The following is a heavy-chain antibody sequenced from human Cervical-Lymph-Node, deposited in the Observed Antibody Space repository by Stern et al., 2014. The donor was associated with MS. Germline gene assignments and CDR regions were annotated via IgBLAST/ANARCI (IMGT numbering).Heavy chain of an antibody. CDR2: IIPMFGTS. J-gene: IGHJ3*02. D-gene: IGHD3-3*01. V-gene: IGHV1-69*06. CDR3: ARDRVLQAFDI. Sequence: VQLVESGAEVKEPGSSVKVSCKASGGTFSSYGFSWVRQAPGQGLEWMGGIIPMFGTSNYAQKFQGRVTMTADKSTNTAYLELSSLRSEDTAVYYCARDRVLQAFDIWGQGTLVTVSS. CDR1: GGTFSSYG.